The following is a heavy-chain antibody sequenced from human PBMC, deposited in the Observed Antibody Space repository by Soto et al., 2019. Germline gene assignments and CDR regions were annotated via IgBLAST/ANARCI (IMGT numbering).Heavy chain of an antibody. J-gene: IGHJ6*03. CDR3: AREAVAGYYYYYYMDV. CDR1: GFTVSSNY. V-gene: IGHV3-66*01. CDR2: IYSGGST. D-gene: IGHD6-19*01. Sequence: PGGSLRLSCAASGFTVSSNYMSWVRQAPGKGLEWVSVIYSGGSTYYADSVKGRFTISRDNSKNTLYLQMNSLRAEDTAVYYCAREAVAGYYYYYYMDVWGKGTTVTVSS.